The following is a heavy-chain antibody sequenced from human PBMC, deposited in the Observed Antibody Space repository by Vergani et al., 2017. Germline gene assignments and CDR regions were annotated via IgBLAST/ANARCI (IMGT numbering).Heavy chain of an antibody. Sequence: QVTLKESGPVLVKPTETLTLTCTVSGFSLSNARMGVSWIRQPPGKALEWLAHIFSNDEKSYSTSLKSRLTISKDTSKSQVVLTMTNIDPVDTATYYCARSHLFDYGDYGHGMDVWGQGTTVTVSS. CDR3: ARSHLFDYGDYGHGMDV. J-gene: IGHJ6*02. V-gene: IGHV2-26*01. D-gene: IGHD4-17*01. CDR2: IFSNDEK. CDR1: GFSLSNARMG.